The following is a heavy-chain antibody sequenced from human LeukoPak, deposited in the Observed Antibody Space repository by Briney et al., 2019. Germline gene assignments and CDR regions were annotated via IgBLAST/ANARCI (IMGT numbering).Heavy chain of an antibody. J-gene: IGHJ3*02. CDR3: ARHERGYSYNDAFDI. D-gene: IGHD5-18*01. CDR2: IYYSGST. CDR1: GGSISSSSYY. V-gene: IGHV4-39*01. Sequence: SETLSLTCTVSGGSISSSSYYWGWIRQPPGKGLEWIGSIYYSGSTYYNPSLKSRVTISVDTSKNQFSQKLSSVTAADTAVYYCARHERGYSYNDAFDIWGQGTMVTVSS.